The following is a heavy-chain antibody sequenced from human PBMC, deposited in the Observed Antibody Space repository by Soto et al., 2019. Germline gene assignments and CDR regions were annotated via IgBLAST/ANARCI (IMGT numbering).Heavy chain of an antibody. V-gene: IGHV3-30-3*01. Sequence: HGGSLGLCCAASGVTVSSYAMHWVRQAPGKGLERVAVISYDGSNKYYADSVKGRFTISRDNSKNTLYLQMNSLRAEDTAVYYCARDYIVVVPAASYYYYGMDVWGQGTTVTVSS. J-gene: IGHJ6*02. D-gene: IGHD2-2*01. CDR1: GVTVSSYA. CDR3: ARDYIVVVPAASYYYYGMDV. CDR2: ISYDGSNK.